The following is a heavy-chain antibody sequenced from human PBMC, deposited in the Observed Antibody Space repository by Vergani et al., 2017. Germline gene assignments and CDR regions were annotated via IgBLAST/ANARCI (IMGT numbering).Heavy chain of an antibody. CDR2: IYPGDSDT. J-gene: IGHJ2*01. V-gene: IGHV5-51*03. Sequence: EVQLVQSGAEVKKPGESLKISCKASGYSFSNYWIGWVRQMSGKGLEWMGIIYPGDSDTRYSPSFQGQVTISADKSITTTYLQWGSLRASDTAVYYCGGLEMYQFLSKESRWYFDFWGRGTLVTVSS. CDR1: GYSFSNYW. CDR3: GGLEMYQFLSKESRWYFDF. D-gene: IGHD2-2*01.